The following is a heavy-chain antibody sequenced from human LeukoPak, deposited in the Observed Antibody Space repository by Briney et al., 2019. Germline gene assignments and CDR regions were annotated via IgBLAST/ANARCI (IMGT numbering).Heavy chain of an antibody. D-gene: IGHD6-19*01. Sequence: GGSLRLSCAASGFTFSDYYMSWIRQAPGKGLEWVSYISSSSSYTNYADSVKGRFTISRDNAKNSLYLQMNSLRAEDTAMYYCARDSSGWYYFDYWGQGTLVTVSS. V-gene: IGHV3-11*06. CDR1: GFTFSDYY. J-gene: IGHJ4*02. CDR3: ARDSSGWYYFDY. CDR2: ISSSSSYT.